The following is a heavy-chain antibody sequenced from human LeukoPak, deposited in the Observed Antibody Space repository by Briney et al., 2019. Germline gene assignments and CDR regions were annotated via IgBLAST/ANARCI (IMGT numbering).Heavy chain of an antibody. CDR2: INGDGSST. CDR1: GFTFSSYW. J-gene: IGHJ6*02. V-gene: IGHV3-74*01. CDR3: ARENYYYYGMAV. Sequence: PGGSLRLSCAASGFTFSSYWMHWVRQAPGKGLVWVSRINGDGSSTSYADSVKGRFTISRDNAKNTLYLQMNSLRAEDTAVYYCARENYYYYGMAVWGQGTTVTVSS.